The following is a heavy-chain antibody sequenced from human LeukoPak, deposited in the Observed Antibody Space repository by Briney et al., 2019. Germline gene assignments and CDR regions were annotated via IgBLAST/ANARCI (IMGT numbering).Heavy chain of an antibody. D-gene: IGHD3-10*01. J-gene: IGHJ3*02. Sequence: SETLSLTCNVSGGSISSYYWSWIRQPPGKGLEWIGYIYYSGSTNYNPSLKSRVTISVDTSKNQFSLKLSSVTAADTAVYYCARTLPITMVRGPLRAFDIWGQGTMVTVSS. CDR2: IYYSGST. CDR1: GGSISSYY. V-gene: IGHV4-59*01. CDR3: ARTLPITMVRGPLRAFDI.